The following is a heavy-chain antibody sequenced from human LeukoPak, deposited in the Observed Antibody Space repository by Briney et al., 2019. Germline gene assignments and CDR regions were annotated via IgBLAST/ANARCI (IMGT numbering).Heavy chain of an antibody. CDR3: ARGFEGYPFGWWFDP. Sequence: PGGSLRLSCVVSGFTFTTYWMHCVRQAPGKGLVWVSRVSADGSSTIYADSVKGRFTISRDNGINTVYLQMNSLRAEDTAVYYCARGFEGYPFGWWFDPWGQGTLVTVSS. D-gene: IGHD3-10*01. V-gene: IGHV3-74*01. CDR1: GFTFTTYW. J-gene: IGHJ5*02. CDR2: VSADGSST.